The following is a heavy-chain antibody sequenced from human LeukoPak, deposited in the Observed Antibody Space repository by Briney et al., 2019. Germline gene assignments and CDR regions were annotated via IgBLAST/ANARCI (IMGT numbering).Heavy chain of an antibody. CDR3: ARRVAAAAGTRWFDP. CDR1: GGSISSSSYY. Sequence: SETLSLTCTVSGGSISSSSYYWGWIRQPPGKGLEWIGSIYYSGSTYYNPSLKSRVTISVDTSKNQFSLKLSSVTAADTAVYYCARRVAAAAGTRWFDPWGQGTLVTVSS. D-gene: IGHD6-13*01. J-gene: IGHJ5*02. CDR2: IYYSGST. V-gene: IGHV4-39*07.